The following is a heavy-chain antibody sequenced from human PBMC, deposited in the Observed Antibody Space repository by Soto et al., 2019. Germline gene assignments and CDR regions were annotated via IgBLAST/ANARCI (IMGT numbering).Heavy chain of an antibody. CDR2: IWYDGSNK. CDR1: GFTFSSYG. CDR3: ARDQLNDYGDYYGTDV. D-gene: IGHD4-17*01. Sequence: PGGSLRLSCAASGFTFSSYGMHWVRQAPGKGLEWVAVIWYDGSNKYYADSVKGRFTISRDNSKNTLYLQMNSLRAEDTAVYYCARDQLNDYGDYYGTDVWGQGTTVTVSS. V-gene: IGHV3-33*01. J-gene: IGHJ6*02.